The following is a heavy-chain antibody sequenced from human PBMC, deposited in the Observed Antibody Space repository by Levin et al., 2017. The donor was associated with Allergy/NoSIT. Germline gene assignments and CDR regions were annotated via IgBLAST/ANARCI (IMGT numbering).Heavy chain of an antibody. Sequence: GGSLRLSCAASGFTFSSYAMHWVRQAPGKGLEWVAVISYDGSNKYYADSVKGRFTISRDNSKNTLYLQMNSLRAEDTAVYCCARDAEEGGVMILELRIWRAFDIWGQGTMVTVSS. J-gene: IGHJ3*02. D-gene: IGHD1-7*01. CDR1: GFTFSSYA. CDR2: ISYDGSNK. V-gene: IGHV3-30-3*01. CDR3: ARDAEEGGVMILELRIWRAFDI.